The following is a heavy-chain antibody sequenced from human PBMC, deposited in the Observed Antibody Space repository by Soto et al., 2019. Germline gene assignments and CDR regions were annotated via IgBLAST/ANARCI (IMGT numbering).Heavy chain of an antibody. V-gene: IGHV4-39*01. Sequence: SETLSLTCTVSGGSISSGNFYWGWIRQPPGKGLEWIGSISYSGSTYYNPSLKSRVAISVDTSKNQFSLRLNSVTAADTAVYYCTRLSSSWYYYYYYYMDVWGKGTTVTVSS. CDR1: GGSISSGNFY. D-gene: IGHD6-13*01. CDR2: ISYSGST. J-gene: IGHJ6*03. CDR3: TRLSSSWYYYYYYYMDV.